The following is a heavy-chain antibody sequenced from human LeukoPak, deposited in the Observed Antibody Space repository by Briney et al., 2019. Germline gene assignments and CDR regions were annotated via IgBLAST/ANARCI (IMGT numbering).Heavy chain of an antibody. CDR2: TYYRSKWYN. Sequence: SQTLSLICAISGDSVSSNSAAWNWIRQSPSRGLEWLGRTYYRSKWYNDYAVSVKSRITINPDTSKNQFSLQLNSVTAADTAVYYCATSGYDFPHFDYWGQGTLVTVSS. D-gene: IGHD5-12*01. J-gene: IGHJ4*02. V-gene: IGHV6-1*01. CDR1: GDSVSSNSAA. CDR3: ATSGYDFPHFDY.